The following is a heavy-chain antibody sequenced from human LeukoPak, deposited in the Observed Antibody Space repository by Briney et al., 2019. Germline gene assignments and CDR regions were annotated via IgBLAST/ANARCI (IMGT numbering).Heavy chain of an antibody. CDR2: IYTSGST. D-gene: IGHD3-22*01. CDR3: ASGLVGSSGPYFDY. CDR1: GGSISSYY. Sequence: SETLSLTCTVSGGSISSYYWSWIRQPAGKGLEWIGRIYTSGSTNYNPSLKSRVTVSVDTSKNQFSLKLSSVTAADTAVYYCASGLVGSSGPYFDYWGQGTLVTVSS. J-gene: IGHJ4*02. V-gene: IGHV4-4*07.